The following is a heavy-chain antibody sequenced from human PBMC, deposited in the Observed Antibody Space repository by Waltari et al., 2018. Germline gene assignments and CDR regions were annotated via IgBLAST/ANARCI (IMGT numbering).Heavy chain of an antibody. Sequence: QVQLVQSGAEVKKPGSSVKVSCKASGGTFSSYAISWVRQAPGPGLEWMGGIIPIFGTANYAQKFQGRVTITADESTSTAYMELSSLRSEDTAVYYCARALRYFDWLLGMDWFDPWGQGTLVTVSS. J-gene: IGHJ5*02. CDR1: GGTFSSYA. D-gene: IGHD3-9*01. CDR3: ARALRYFDWLLGMDWFDP. V-gene: IGHV1-69*12. CDR2: IIPIFGTA.